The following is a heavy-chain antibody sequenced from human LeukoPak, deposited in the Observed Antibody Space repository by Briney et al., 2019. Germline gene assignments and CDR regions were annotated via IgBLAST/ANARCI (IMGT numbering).Heavy chain of an antibody. CDR3: ARLSGTFGTTSRIFDY. CDR1: GFSFVTYA. CDR2: ISGGGDAT. J-gene: IGHJ4*02. Sequence: HPGGSLRLSCAASGFSFVTYAMIWVRGTPGKGLEWVSAISGGGDATYYTDFVKGRFTISRDNSQSTVYLRLNRLRAEDTAVYYCARLSGTFGTTSRIFDYWGQGVLVTVSS. D-gene: IGHD1-1*01. V-gene: IGHV3-23*01.